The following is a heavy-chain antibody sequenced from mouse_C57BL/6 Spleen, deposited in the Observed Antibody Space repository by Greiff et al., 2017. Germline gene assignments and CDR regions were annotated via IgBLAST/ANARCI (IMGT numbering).Heavy chain of an antibody. D-gene: IGHD2-4*01. CDR2: IDPSDSYT. CDR3: ARWDYDGAWFAY. Sequence: QVQLKQPGAELVMPGASVKLSCKASGYTFTSYWMHWVKQRPGQGLEWIGEIDPSDSYTNYNQKFKGKSTLTVDKSSSPAYRQLSSLTSEDSAVYYCARWDYDGAWFAYWGQGTLVTVSA. V-gene: IGHV1-69*01. CDR1: GYTFTSYW. J-gene: IGHJ3*01.